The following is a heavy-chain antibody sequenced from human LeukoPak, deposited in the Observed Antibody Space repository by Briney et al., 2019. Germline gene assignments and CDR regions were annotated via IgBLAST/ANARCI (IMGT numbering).Heavy chain of an antibody. CDR3: ARVIWFGELFTSHFDY. Sequence: GRSLRLSCAASGFTFSSYGMHWVRQAPGKGLEWVAVISYDGSNKYYADSVKGRFTISRDNSKNTLYLQMNSLRAEDTAVYYCARVIWFGELFTSHFDYWGQGTLVTVSS. V-gene: IGHV3-30*03. J-gene: IGHJ4*02. CDR2: ISYDGSNK. CDR1: GFTFSSYG. D-gene: IGHD3-10*01.